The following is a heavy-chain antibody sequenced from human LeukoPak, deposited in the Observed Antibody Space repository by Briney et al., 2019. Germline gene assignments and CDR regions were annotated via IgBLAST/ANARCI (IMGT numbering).Heavy chain of an antibody. CDR3: ASSLIRFGELLYPDAFDI. D-gene: IGHD3-10*01. J-gene: IGHJ3*02. CDR2: IYYSGST. CDR1: GGSITSGGYY. V-gene: IGHV4-31*03. Sequence: SETLSLTCNVSGGSITSGGYYWSWIRQHPGKGLEWFGHIYYSGSTYYNPSLKRRVTISVDTSKNQFSLQLSSVTAADTAVYYCASSLIRFGELLYPDAFDIWGQGTMVTVSS.